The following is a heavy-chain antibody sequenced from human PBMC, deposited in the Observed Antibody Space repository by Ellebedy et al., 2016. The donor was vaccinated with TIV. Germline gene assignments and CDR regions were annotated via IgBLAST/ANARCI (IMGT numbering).Heavy chain of an antibody. D-gene: IGHD6-19*01. Sequence: ASVKVSCKASGYTFTSYDINWVRQATGQGLEWMGWMNPNSGNTGYAQKFQGRVTMTEDTSTDTAYMELSSLRSEDTAVYYCATDIAGAVAAYYYHGMDVWGQGTTVTVSS. V-gene: IGHV1-8*01. CDR1: GYTFTSYD. CDR2: MNPNSGNT. CDR3: ATDIAGAVAAYYYHGMDV. J-gene: IGHJ6*02.